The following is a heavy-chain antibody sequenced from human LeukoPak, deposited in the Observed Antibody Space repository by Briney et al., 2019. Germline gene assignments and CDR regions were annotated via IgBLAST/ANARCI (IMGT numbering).Heavy chain of an antibody. D-gene: IGHD3-22*01. J-gene: IGHJ4*02. Sequence: GGSLRLSCAASGFTFSNYAMTWVRQAPGKGLEWVSTISASGGSTFYADSVKGRFPISRDNSKNTLYLQMNSLRAEDTAVYYCAREDGIVVVNSRRSFDYWGQGTLVTVSS. CDR2: ISASGGST. V-gene: IGHV3-23*01. CDR3: AREDGIVVVNSRRSFDY. CDR1: GFTFSNYA.